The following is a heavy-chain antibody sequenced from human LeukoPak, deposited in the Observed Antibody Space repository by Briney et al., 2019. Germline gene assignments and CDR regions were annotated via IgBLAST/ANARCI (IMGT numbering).Heavy chain of an antibody. CDR2: INHSGST. CDR3: HQGGGGIAAAGKVY. J-gene: IGHJ4*02. CDR1: GGSFSGYY. Sequence: SETLSLTCAVYGGSFSGYYWSWIRQPPGKGLEWIGEINHSGSTNYNPSLKSRVTISVDTSKNQCSLKLSSVTAADTVVYCCHQGGGGIAAAGKVYWGQGTLVTVSS. D-gene: IGHD6-13*01. V-gene: IGHV4-34*01.